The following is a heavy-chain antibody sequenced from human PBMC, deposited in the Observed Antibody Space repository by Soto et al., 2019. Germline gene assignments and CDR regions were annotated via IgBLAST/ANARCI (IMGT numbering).Heavy chain of an antibody. CDR3: ARELKGGTTVTYYYYYMDV. CDR2: ISAYNGNT. Sequence: ASVKVSCKASGYTFTSYGISWVRQAPGQGLEWMGWISAYNGNTNYAQKLQGRVTMTTDTSTSTAYMELRSLRSEDTAVYYCARELKGGTTVTYYYYYMDVWGKGTTVTVSS. D-gene: IGHD4-17*01. CDR1: GYTFTSYG. J-gene: IGHJ6*03. V-gene: IGHV1-18*01.